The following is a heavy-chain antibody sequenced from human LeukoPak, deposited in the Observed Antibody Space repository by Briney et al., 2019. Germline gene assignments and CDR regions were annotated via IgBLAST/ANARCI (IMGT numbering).Heavy chain of an antibody. CDR2: IKSDGSRT. D-gene: IGHD6-13*01. V-gene: IGHV3-74*01. Sequence: SGGSLRLSCAASGFTFNKYAMTWVRQAPGKGLVWVSRIKSDGSRTDYADSVKGRFTISRDNAKDTLYLQMNSLRAEDTAVYYCTKEVGICPWYDAVDIWGQGTMVTVSS. CDR1: GFTFNKYA. CDR3: TKEVGICPWYDAVDI. J-gene: IGHJ3*02.